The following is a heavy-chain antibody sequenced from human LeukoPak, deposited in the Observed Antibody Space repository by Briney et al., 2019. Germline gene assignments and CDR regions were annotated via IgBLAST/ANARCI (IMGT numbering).Heavy chain of an antibody. CDR3: ASGSGSYRTPYYYMDV. CDR1: GFTVSSNY. Sequence: PGGSLRLSCAASGFTVSSNYMSWVRQAPGKGLECVSVIYSGGSTYYADSVKGRLTISRDNSKNTLYLQMNSLRAEDTAVYYCASGSGSYRTPYYYMDVWGTGTTVTVSS. V-gene: IGHV3-53*01. D-gene: IGHD3-10*01. CDR2: IYSGGST. J-gene: IGHJ6*03.